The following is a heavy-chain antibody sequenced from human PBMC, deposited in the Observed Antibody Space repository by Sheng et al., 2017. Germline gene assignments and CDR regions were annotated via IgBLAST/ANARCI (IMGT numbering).Heavy chain of an antibody. CDR3: ASSTYYYDSSGPFDI. Sequence: QVQLVQSGAEVKKPGASVKVSCKASGYTFTSYYMHWVRQAPGQGLEWMGIINPSGGSTSYAQKFQGRVTMTRDTSTSTVYMELSSLRSEDTAVYYCASSTYYYDSSGPFDIWGQGTSGHR. V-gene: IGHV1-46*01. CDR2: INPSGGST. D-gene: IGHD3-22*01. CDR1: GYTFTSYY. J-gene: IGHJ3*02.